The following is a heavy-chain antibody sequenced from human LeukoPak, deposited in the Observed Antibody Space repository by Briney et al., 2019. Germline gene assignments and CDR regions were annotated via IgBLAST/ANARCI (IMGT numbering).Heavy chain of an antibody. CDR3: ARDPYSSGWYESDY. V-gene: IGHV1-3*01. CDR1: EYTFTSYA. Sequence: GASVKVSCKASEYTFTSYAMHWVRQAPGRRLEWMGWINAGNGNTKYSQKFQGRVTITRDTSASTAYMELSSLRSEDTAVYYCARDPYSSGWYESDYWGQGTLVTVSS. D-gene: IGHD6-19*01. J-gene: IGHJ4*02. CDR2: INAGNGNT.